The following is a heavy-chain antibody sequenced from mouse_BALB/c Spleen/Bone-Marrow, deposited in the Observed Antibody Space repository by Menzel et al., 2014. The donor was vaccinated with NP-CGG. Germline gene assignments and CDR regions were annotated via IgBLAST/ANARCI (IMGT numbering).Heavy chain of an antibody. V-gene: IGHV5-12-2*01. D-gene: IGHD2-14*01. Sequence: EVMLVESGGGLVEPGGSLKLSCAASGFTFIAYTMSWVHQTPEKRLEWVAYINNGGGSTYYPDTVKGRFTISRDNAKNTLYLQMSSLKSEDTAMYYCARHGEERPALAMDYWGQGTSVTVSS. CDR1: GFTFIAYT. CDR3: ARHGEERPALAMDY. J-gene: IGHJ4*01. CDR2: INNGGGST.